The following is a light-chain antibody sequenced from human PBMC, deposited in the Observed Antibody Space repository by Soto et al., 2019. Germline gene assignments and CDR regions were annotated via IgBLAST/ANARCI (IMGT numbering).Light chain of an antibody. CDR3: QQYNNWSLGM. CDR2: GAS. J-gene: IGKJ1*01. V-gene: IGKV3-15*01. Sequence: EIVMTQSPATLSVSPGERATLSCRASQSVSSNLAWYQQKPGQAPRLLIYGASTRATGIPARFSGSGSGTEFTLTISSLQSEDFAVYYCQQYNNWSLGMFGQGTKVEIK. CDR1: QSVSSN.